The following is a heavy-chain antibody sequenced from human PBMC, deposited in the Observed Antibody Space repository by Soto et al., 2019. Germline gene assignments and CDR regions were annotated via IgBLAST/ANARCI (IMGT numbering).Heavy chain of an antibody. CDR3: VKEQLPRNYYGMDV. D-gene: IGHD6-6*01. Sequence: VSSVKVSCTASGYTCTGYYMHWVLQAPGQGLELMGWINPNSGGTNYAQKFQGWVTISRDNSKNTLYLQMSSLRAEDTAVYYCVKEQLPRNYYGMDVWGQGTTVTGSS. J-gene: IGHJ6*02. CDR2: INPNSGGT. CDR1: GYTCTGYY. V-gene: IGHV1-2*04.